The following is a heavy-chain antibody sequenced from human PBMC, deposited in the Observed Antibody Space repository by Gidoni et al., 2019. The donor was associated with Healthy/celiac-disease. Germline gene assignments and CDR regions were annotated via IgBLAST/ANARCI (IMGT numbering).Heavy chain of an antibody. J-gene: IGHJ6*03. V-gene: IGHV3-13*01. CDR3: ARANGDYVVGYYYYMDV. Sequence: EVQLVESGGGLVQPGGSLSLSCAASGFTFSSYDMHWVRQATGKGLEWVSAIGTAGDTYYPGSVKGRFTISRENAKNSLYLQMNSLRAGDTAVYYCARANGDYVVGYYYYMDVWGKGTTVTVSS. CDR2: IGTAGDT. CDR1: GFTFSSYD. D-gene: IGHD4-17*01.